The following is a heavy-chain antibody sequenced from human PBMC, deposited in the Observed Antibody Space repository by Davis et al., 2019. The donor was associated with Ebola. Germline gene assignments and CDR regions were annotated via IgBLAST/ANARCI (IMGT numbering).Heavy chain of an antibody. D-gene: IGHD1-20*01. J-gene: IGHJ3*02. V-gene: IGHV5-51*01. Sequence: GESLKISCKGSGYSFTRYWIGWVRQMPGKGLEWMGIIYPGDSDTRYSPSFQGQVTISADKSISTAYLQWSGLKASDTAMYYCARPSITGTADAFDIWGQGTMVAVSS. CDR1: GYSFTRYW. CDR3: ARPSITGTADAFDI. CDR2: IYPGDSDT.